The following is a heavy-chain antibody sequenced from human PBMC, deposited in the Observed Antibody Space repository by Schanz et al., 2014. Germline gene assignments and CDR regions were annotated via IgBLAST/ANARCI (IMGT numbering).Heavy chain of an antibody. V-gene: IGHV4-59*04. CDR1: GGSISRHY. J-gene: IGHJ6*02. Sequence: VQLQQSGPGLVKPSDTLSLTCTVSGGSISRHYWSWIRQPPGKGLEWIGSMYSSGITYYSPSLQSRLPFSVDTSKTQFPRRWSSVTAADTAVYYCARVGSRPGYNYGMDVWGQGTTVTVSS. CDR2: MYSSGIT. D-gene: IGHD2-2*01. CDR3: ARVGSRPGYNYGMDV.